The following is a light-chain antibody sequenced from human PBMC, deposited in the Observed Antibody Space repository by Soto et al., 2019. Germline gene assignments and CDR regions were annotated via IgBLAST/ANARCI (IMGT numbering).Light chain of an antibody. CDR2: SAS. J-gene: IGKJ1*01. CDR1: QSIISN. V-gene: IGKV3-15*01. CDR3: QQYLTWLRGT. Sequence: EIVMTQSPGALSVSPGESATLSCRANQSIISNLAWYHQNPGQAPRLLIFSASTRATGVPARFSGSGSETDFTLTISSLQSADFGVYYCQQYLTWLRGTFGQGTKVEI.